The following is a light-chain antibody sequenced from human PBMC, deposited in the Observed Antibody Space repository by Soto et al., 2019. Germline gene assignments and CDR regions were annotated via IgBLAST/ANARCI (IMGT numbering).Light chain of an antibody. CDR3: QQYGSSPPLT. Sequence: EIGLTQSPGTLSLSPGERATLSCRASQSFSSSHLAWYQQEPGQAPRLLIYGASSRATGIPDRFSGSGSGTDFTLTISRLEPEDFVVYYCQQYGSSPPLTFGGGTK. CDR2: GAS. CDR1: QSFSSSH. V-gene: IGKV3-20*01. J-gene: IGKJ4*01.